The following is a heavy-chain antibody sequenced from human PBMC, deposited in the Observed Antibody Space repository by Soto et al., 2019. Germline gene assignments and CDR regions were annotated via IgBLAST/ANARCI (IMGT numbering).Heavy chain of an antibody. J-gene: IGHJ4*02. V-gene: IGHV4-39*01. D-gene: IGHD5-12*01. CDR2: IYYSGST. CDR3: ASRSNSGYKTDY. Sequence: SETLSLTCTVSGGSISSSSYYWGWIRQPPGKGLEWIGSIYYSGSTYYNPSLKSRVTISVDTSKNQFSLKLSSVTAADTAVYYCASRSNSGYKTDYWGQGTLVTVSS. CDR1: GGSISSSSYY.